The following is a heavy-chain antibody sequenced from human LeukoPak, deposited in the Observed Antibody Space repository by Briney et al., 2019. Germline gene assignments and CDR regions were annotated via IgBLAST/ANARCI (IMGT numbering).Heavy chain of an antibody. CDR3: ARGRGALY. CDR1: GGSFSGYY. CDR2: INHSGST. V-gene: IGHV4-34*01. J-gene: IGHJ4*02. D-gene: IGHD3-16*01. Sequence: PSETLSLTCAVYGGSFSGYYWSWIRQPPGKGLEWIGEINHSGSTNYNPSLKSRVTISVDTSKNQFSLKLSSVTAADTAVYYCARGRGALYWGQGTLVTVSS.